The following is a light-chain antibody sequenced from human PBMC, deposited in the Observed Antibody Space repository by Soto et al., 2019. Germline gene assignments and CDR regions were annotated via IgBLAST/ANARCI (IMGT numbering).Light chain of an antibody. CDR1: SSNIGNNY. Sequence: QSALTQPPSVSAAPGQKVTISCSGSSSNIGNNYVSWYQQFPGTAPKLLIYDNNKRPSGIPDRFSGSKSGTSATLGITGLQTGDEADYYCGTWDSSLSAYVFGTGTQVTVL. CDR2: DNN. V-gene: IGLV1-51*01. CDR3: GTWDSSLSAYV. J-gene: IGLJ1*01.